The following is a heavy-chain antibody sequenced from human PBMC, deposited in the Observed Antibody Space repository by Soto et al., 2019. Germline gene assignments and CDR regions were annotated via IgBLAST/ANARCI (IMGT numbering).Heavy chain of an antibody. J-gene: IGHJ4*02. CDR2: IYYSGNT. V-gene: IGHV4-59*08. D-gene: IGHD2-15*01. Sequence: SETLSLTCTVSGGSISSYYWSWIRQPPGKGLEWIGYIYYSGNTNYNPSLKSRVTISVDTSKNQFSLKLSSVTAADTAVYYCARRYRGIFDYRGQGSSVIGSS. CDR1: GGSISSYY. CDR3: ARRYRGIFDY.